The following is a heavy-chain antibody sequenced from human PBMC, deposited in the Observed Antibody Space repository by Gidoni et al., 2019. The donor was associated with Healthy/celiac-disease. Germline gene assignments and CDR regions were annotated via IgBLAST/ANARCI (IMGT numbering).Heavy chain of an antibody. CDR1: GYSVTRYW. Sequence: EVQPVQSGAEVNKPGESLQISCKGSGYSVTRYWIGWVRQMPGKGLEWMGIIYPGDSDTRYSPSFQGQVTISADKSISTAYLQWSSLKASDTAMYYCARRYGGVAGTGYWYFDLWGRGTLVTVSS. V-gene: IGHV5-51*03. CDR2: IYPGDSDT. J-gene: IGHJ2*01. D-gene: IGHD6-19*01. CDR3: ARRYGGVAGTGYWYFDL.